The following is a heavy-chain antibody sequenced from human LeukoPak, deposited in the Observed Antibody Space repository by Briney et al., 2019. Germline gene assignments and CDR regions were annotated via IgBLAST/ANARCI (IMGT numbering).Heavy chain of an antibody. D-gene: IGHD3-16*01. CDR1: GGSFSSTTYS. J-gene: IGHJ3*02. Sequence: SETLSLTCTVSGGSFSSTTYSWGWIRQPPGKGLEWIGSIYSSGSTYYNPSLRSRVTIFVDTSKNQLSLKLSSVTAADTAVFYCARLLTRYDAFDIWGQGTMVTFSS. V-gene: IGHV4-39*01. CDR3: ARLLTRYDAFDI. CDR2: IYSSGST.